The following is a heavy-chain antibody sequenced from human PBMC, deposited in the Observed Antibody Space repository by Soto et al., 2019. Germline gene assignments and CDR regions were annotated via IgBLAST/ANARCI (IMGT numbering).Heavy chain of an antibody. J-gene: IGHJ4*02. CDR1: GYTFTSYA. Sequence: GASVEVSCKTSGYTFTSYAMHWVRQAPGQRLEWMGWINAGNGNTKYSQKFQGRVTISRDNSRNTLDLQMNSLRAEDTAVYYCAKDLYYYDSSGYKTFDYWGQGTLVTVSS. CDR2: INAGNGNT. D-gene: IGHD3-22*01. CDR3: AKDLYYYDSSGYKTFDY. V-gene: IGHV1-3*01.